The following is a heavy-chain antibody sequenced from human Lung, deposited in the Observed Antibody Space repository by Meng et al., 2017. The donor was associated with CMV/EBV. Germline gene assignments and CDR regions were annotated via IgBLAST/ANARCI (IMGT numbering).Heavy chain of an antibody. CDR2: IREDGSEK. V-gene: IGHV3-7*01. CDR3: ARGVTIHGVTKHPAFVR. D-gene: IGHD4-17*01. CDR1: GFTFRRHW. J-gene: IGHJ4*02. Sequence: GGSLRLXCSTSGFTFRRHWMVWVRQAPGKGLEWVADIREDGSEKYYVDSVKGRFTISRDNANDSLFLQMNSLKVEDTAVYYCARGVTIHGVTKHPAFVRWGQGXLVTVSS.